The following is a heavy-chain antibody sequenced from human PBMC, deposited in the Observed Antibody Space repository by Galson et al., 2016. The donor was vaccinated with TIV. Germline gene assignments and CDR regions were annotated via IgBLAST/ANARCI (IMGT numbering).Heavy chain of an antibody. V-gene: IGHV3-23*01. CDR2: ISAKYDNA. CDR1: GLTFSDYA. D-gene: IGHD2/OR15-2a*01. J-gene: IGHJ3*02. CDR3: AKDRITFIFRGAFDM. Sequence: SLRLSCAASGLTFSDYAMSWVRQAPGKGLEWLSVISAKYDNAKYADSVKGRFTISRDNSKSTLYLQLDSLRADDTAIYYCAKDRITFIFRGAFDMWGQGTMVTVSS.